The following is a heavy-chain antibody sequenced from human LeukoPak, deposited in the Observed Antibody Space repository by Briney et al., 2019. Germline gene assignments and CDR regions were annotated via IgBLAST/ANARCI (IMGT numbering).Heavy chain of an antibody. CDR1: GGSISSYY. CDR3: ARDLSAKYSSSWYYYYYYMDV. CDR2: IYTSGST. D-gene: IGHD6-13*01. V-gene: IGHV4-4*07. J-gene: IGHJ6*03. Sequence: SETLSLTCTVSGGSISSYYWSWIRQPAGKGLEWIGRIYTSGSTNYNPSLKSRVTMSVDTSKNQFSLKLSSVTAADTAVYYCARDLSAKYSSSWYYYYYYMDVWGKGTTVTISS.